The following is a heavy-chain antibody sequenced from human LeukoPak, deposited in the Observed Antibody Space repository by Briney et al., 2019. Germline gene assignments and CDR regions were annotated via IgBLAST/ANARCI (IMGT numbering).Heavy chain of an antibody. CDR3: ARDWRLDPHDAFDI. CDR1: GYTFSSYG. CDR2: ISAYSGNT. D-gene: IGHD3-9*01. V-gene: IGHV1-18*01. J-gene: IGHJ3*02. Sequence: ASVKVSCKASGYTFSSYGISWLRQAPGQGLEWMGWISAYSGNTNYAQNFQGRVTMTRDTSTSTAYMELMSLRYDDTAVYYCARDWRLDPHDAFDIWGQGTMVIVSS.